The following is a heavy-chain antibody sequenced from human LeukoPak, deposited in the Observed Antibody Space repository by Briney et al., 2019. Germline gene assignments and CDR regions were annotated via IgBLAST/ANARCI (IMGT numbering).Heavy chain of an antibody. CDR2: IYHSGST. CDR3: ARAIYYDGSENYYKGVDF. D-gene: IGHD3-10*01. J-gene: IGHJ4*02. Sequence: SETLSLTCAVSGGSISSSNWWSWVRQPPGKGLEWIGEIYHSGSTNYNPSPKSRVTISVDKSKNQFSLKLSSVTAEDTAVYYCARAIYYDGSENYYKGVDFWGQGTLVTVSS. V-gene: IGHV4-4*02. CDR1: GGSISSSNW.